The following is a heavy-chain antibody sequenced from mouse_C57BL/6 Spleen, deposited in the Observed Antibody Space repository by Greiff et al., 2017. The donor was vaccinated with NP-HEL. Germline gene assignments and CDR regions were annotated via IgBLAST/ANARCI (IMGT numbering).Heavy chain of an antibody. CDR3: AGYLDY. J-gene: IGHJ2*01. CDR1: GYSITSGYY. V-gene: IGHV3-6*01. CDR2: ISYDGSN. Sequence: EVKLVESGPGLVKPSQSLSLTCSVTGYSITSGYYWNWIRQFPGNKLEWMGYISYDGSNNYNPSLKNRISITRDTSKNQFFLKLNSVTTEDTATYYCAGYLDYWGQGTTLTVSS.